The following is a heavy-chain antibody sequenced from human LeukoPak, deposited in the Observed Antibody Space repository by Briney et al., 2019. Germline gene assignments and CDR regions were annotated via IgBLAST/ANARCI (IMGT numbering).Heavy chain of an antibody. V-gene: IGHV4-38-2*02. CDR2: IYTSGST. J-gene: IGHJ6*03. Sequence: SETLSLTCTVSGYSISSGYYWGWIRQPPGKGLEWIGRIYTSGSTNYNPSLKSRVTISVDTSKNQFSLKLSSVTAADTAVYYCARVASEGYCSSTSCQAFNYYYYMDVWGKGTTVTISS. D-gene: IGHD2-2*01. CDR3: ARVASEGYCSSTSCQAFNYYYYMDV. CDR1: GYSISSGYY.